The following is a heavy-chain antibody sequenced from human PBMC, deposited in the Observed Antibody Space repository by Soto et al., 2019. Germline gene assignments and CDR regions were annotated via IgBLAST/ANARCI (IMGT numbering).Heavy chain of an antibody. CDR2: FDPEDGET. J-gene: IGHJ5*02. D-gene: IGHD2-2*01. CDR1: GYTLTELS. CDR3: SLVVVPAPGFDP. Sequence: ASVKVSCKVSGYTLTELSMHWVRQAPGKGLEWMGGFDPEDGETIYAQKFQGRVTMTEDTSTDTAYMELNSLRSEDTAVYYCSLVVVPAPGFDPWGRGTLVTVSS. V-gene: IGHV1-24*01.